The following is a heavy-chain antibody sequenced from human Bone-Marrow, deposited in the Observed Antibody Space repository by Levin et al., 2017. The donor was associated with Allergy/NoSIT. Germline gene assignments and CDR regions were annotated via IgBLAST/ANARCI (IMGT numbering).Heavy chain of an antibody. V-gene: IGHV5-51*01. CDR1: GYSFRSYW. CDR2: IYPGDSDT. J-gene: IGHJ2*01. Sequence: GESLKISCKVSGYSFRSYWIGWVRHKPGKGLEWMGIIYPGDSDTRYSPSFQGQVTISADKSISTASLQWSSLKASDTGTYFCARIIAMDSYGSGYFDFWGRGTLVTVSS. CDR3: ARIIAMDSYGSGYFDF. D-gene: IGHD5-18*01.